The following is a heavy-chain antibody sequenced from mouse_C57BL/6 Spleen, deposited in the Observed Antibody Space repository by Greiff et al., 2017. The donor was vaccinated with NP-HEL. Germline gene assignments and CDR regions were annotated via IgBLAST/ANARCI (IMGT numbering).Heavy chain of an antibody. J-gene: IGHJ4*01. Sequence: VQGVESGAELVKPGASVKLSCKASGYTFTEYTIHWVKQRSGQGLEWIGWFYPGSGSIKYNEKFKDKATLTADKSSSTVYMELSRLTSEDSAVYFCARHEDLTVVATGAMDYWGQGTSVTVSS. V-gene: IGHV1-62-2*01. CDR1: GYTFTEYT. CDR3: ARHEDLTVVATGAMDY. D-gene: IGHD1-1*01. CDR2: FYPGSGSI.